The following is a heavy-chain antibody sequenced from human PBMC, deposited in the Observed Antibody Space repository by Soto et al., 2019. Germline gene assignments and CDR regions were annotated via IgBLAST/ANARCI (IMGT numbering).Heavy chain of an antibody. CDR3: ARHAPILGIVVAYFDY. CDR2: IYYSGST. D-gene: IGHD3-22*01. V-gene: IGHV4-39*01. Sequence: SETLSLTCTVSGGSISSSRYYWGWIRQPPGKGLEWIGSIYYSGSTYYNPSLKSRVTISVDTSKNQFSLKLSSVTAADTAVYYRARHAPILGIVVAYFDYWGQGTLVTVSS. J-gene: IGHJ4*02. CDR1: GGSISSSRYY.